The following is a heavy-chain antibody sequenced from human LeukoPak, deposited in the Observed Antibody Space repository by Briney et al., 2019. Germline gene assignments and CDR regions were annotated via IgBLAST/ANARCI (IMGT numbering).Heavy chain of an antibody. J-gene: IGHJ5*02. CDR2: IKQDGSEK. V-gene: IGHV3-7*03. CDR3: ARGGHIAADNWFDP. CDR1: GFTFSSYW. Sequence: GGSLRLSCAASGFTFSSYWMSWVRQAPGKGLEWVANIKQDGSEKYYVGSVKGRFTISRDNAKNSLYLQMNSLRAEDTAVYYCARGGHIAADNWFDPWGQGTLVTVSS. D-gene: IGHD6-6*01.